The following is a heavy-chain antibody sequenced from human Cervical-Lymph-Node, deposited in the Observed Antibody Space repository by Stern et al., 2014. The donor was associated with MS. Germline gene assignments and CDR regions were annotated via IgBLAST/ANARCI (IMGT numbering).Heavy chain of an antibody. CDR2: IDEYGSRT. J-gene: IGHJ4*02. CDR1: GYSFSSYW. Sequence: EVQLVESGGGLVQPGGSLRLSCEGSGYSFSSYWMHWVRQVPGQGLEWVARIDEYGSRTDYADSVRGRFTTSRNNARDTLYLQMHNLRVEDTAVYYCIRDLAGVASYWGQGALVTVSS. V-gene: IGHV3-74*02. D-gene: IGHD2-8*01. CDR3: IRDLAGVASY.